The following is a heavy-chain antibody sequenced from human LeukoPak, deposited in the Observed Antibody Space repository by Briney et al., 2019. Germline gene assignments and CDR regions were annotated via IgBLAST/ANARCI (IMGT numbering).Heavy chain of an antibody. CDR2: MTHDGSDE. J-gene: IGHJ4*02. CDR3: AKGDLEN. CDR1: GFTVNYW. Sequence: GGSLRLSCAASGFTVNYWMSWARQAPGKGLEWVATMTHDGSDEYYLDSVKGQFTISRDSAKNSIYLQMNSLRVEDTSTYYCAKGDLENWGQGTLVTVSS. V-gene: IGHV3-7*01.